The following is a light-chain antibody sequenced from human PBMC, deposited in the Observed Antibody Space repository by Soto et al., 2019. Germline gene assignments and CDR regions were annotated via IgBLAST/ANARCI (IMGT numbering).Light chain of an antibody. CDR2: DTS. CDR3: QQYGSSPIT. Sequence: EIVLTQSPASMSLSPGERAPLSCGASESVSYSYVAWYQVKCGLAPRLLIHDTSTRASGIPDRFSGSKSGTDFTLTIRGLEPEDAAVYYCQQYGSSPITFGQGTRLEIK. CDR1: ESVSYSY. J-gene: IGKJ5*01. V-gene: IGKV3D-20*01.